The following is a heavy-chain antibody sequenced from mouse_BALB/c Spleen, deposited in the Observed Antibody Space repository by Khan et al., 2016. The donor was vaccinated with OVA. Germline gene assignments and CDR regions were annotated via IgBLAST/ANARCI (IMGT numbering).Heavy chain of an antibody. Sequence: EEEREEDGGDLVKPGGSLKLSCAASGFTFSSYSMSWVRQTPDKRLEWVATISSGGDYTYYPDSVKGRFTISRDNAKNTLYLQMSSLKSEDTAMYYCASHLTGSFAYWGQGTLVTVSA. V-gene: IGHV5-6*01. CDR1: GFTFSSYS. J-gene: IGHJ3*01. CDR3: ASHLTGSFAY. CDR2: ISSGGDYT.